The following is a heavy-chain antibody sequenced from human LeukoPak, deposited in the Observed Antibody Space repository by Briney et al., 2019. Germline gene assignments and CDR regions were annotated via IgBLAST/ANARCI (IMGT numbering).Heavy chain of an antibody. CDR1: GFTFSSYN. J-gene: IGHJ4*02. V-gene: IGHV3-21*01. D-gene: IGHD3-22*01. CDR3: ARPYDTRGYFPDY. Sequence: GGSLRLSCAASGFTFSSYNMNWVRQAPGKGLEWVSSISRGSDHIFYADSMKGRFTISRDNAKNSLYLQMNSLGAEDTAVYYCARPYDTRGYFPDYWGQGTLVTVSS. CDR2: ISRGSDHI.